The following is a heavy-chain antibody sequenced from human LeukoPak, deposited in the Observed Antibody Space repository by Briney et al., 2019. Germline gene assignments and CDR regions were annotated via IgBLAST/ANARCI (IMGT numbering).Heavy chain of an antibody. V-gene: IGHV1-18*01. CDR3: ARDEIVVVTTGYYFDY. Sequence: ASVKVSCKASGYTFTSYGISWVRQAPGQGREWMGWISAYNGNTNYAQKLQGRVTMTTDTSTSTAYMELRSLRSDDTAVYYCARDEIVVVTTGYYFDYWGQGTLVTVSS. J-gene: IGHJ4*02. CDR2: ISAYNGNT. CDR1: GYTFTSYG. D-gene: IGHD3-22*01.